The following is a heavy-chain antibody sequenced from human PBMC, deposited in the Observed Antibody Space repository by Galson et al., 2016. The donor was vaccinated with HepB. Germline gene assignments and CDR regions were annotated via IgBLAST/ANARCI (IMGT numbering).Heavy chain of an antibody. CDR1: GFTFSTYG. V-gene: IGHV3-30*18. Sequence: LRLSCAASGFTFSTYGMHWVRQAPGKGLEWVALISYEGKSESYADSVKGRVTIARDNSKNTLYLQMHSLRGEDTAVYYCAKGRWDFDSWGQGTLVTVSS. CDR2: ISYEGKSE. D-gene: IGHD5-24*01. CDR3: AKGRWDFDS. J-gene: IGHJ4*02.